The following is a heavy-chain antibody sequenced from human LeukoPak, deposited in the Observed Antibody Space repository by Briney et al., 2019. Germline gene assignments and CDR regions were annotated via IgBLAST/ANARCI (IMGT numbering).Heavy chain of an antibody. J-gene: IGHJ3*02. CDR1: KDPIISFDHS. D-gene: IGHD4-11*01. CDR2: RHSTGNS. CDR3: ARVGAMTTVIAGRWGDAFDI. Sequence: SETLSLTCDVSKDPIISFDHSWSWIRHFPGKGLEWMGYRHSTGNSYYNPSLKSRVTISVATSKNQVSLKLSSVTAADTAVYYCARVGAMTTVIAGRWGDAFDIWGQGTMVSVSS. V-gene: IGHV4-30-4*07.